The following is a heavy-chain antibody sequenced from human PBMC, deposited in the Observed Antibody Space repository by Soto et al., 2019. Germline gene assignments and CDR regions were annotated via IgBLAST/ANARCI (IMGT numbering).Heavy chain of an antibody. Sequence: ASVKVSCKASGYTFTSYDIYWVRQATGQGLEWMGWMNPNTGNSGCTQKFQGRVTVTSDTSINTVHMEPSSLRSEDTAVYYCARRAETNGWNGFGADKYYFDFWGQGTLVTVSS. V-gene: IGHV1-8*01. CDR2: MNPNTGNS. J-gene: IGHJ4*02. D-gene: IGHD1-1*01. CDR1: GYTFTSYD. CDR3: ARRAETNGWNGFGADKYYFDF.